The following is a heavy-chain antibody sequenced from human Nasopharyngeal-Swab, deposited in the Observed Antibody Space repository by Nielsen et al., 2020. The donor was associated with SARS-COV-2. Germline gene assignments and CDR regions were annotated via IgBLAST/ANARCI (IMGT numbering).Heavy chain of an antibody. CDR3: ARDHGDYGAFDI. CDR2: ISSSSSYI. D-gene: IGHD4-17*01. V-gene: IGHV3-21*01. Sequence: WIRQPPGKGLEWVSSISSSSSYIYYADSVKGRFTISRDNAKNSLYLQMNSLGAEDTAVYYCARDHGDYGAFDIWGQGTMVTVSS. J-gene: IGHJ3*02.